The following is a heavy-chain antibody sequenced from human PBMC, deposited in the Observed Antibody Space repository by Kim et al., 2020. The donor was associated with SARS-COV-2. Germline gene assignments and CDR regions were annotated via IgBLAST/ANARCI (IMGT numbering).Heavy chain of an antibody. CDR2: NYTSRST. Sequence: SETLSLTCTVSGGSISSGSYYWIWNRQPAGLGLEWIGRNYTSRSTNYNPTLKSRVTISVDTSKNQFSLKLSSVTAADAAVYYCAREKVAGTGDLDYWGQGTLVTVPS. CDR1: GGSISSGSYY. J-gene: IGHJ4*02. CDR3: AREKVAGTGDLDY. D-gene: IGHD6-19*01. V-gene: IGHV4-61*02.